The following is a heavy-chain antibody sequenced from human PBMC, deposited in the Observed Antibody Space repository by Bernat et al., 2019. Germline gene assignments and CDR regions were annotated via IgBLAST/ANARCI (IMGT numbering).Heavy chain of an antibody. V-gene: IGHV3-33*01. J-gene: IGHJ6*03. Sequence: VQLVESGGGLVQPGGSLRLSCAASGFTFSSYGMHWVRQAPGKGLEWVAVIWYDGSNKYYADSVKGRFTISRDNSKNTLYLQMNSLRAEDTAVYYCARKYGSGSYYNVRADYYYYMDVWGKGTTVTVSS. D-gene: IGHD3-10*01. CDR3: ARKYGSGSYYNVRADYYYYMDV. CDR2: IWYDGSNK. CDR1: GFTFSSYG.